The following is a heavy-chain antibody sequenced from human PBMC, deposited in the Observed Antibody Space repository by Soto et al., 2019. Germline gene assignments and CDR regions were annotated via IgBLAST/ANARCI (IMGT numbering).Heavy chain of an antibody. CDR2: ISAYNGNT. V-gene: IGHV1-18*01. CDR3: ARDNGFGESDV. CDR1: GYSFTSYG. D-gene: IGHD3-10*01. Sequence: QVHLVQSGAEVKKPGASVKVSCKASGYSFTSYGISWVRQAPGQGLEWMGWISAYNGNTNYAQKLQGRVTMTTDTSKSTAYMELRGLRSYDTAVYYCARDNGFGESDVWGQGNTVTVSS. J-gene: IGHJ6*02.